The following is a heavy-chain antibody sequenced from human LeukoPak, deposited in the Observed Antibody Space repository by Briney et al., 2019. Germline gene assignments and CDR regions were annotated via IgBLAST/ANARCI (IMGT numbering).Heavy chain of an antibody. Sequence: GASEKVSCKASKGTFNNYAINWVRQAPGQGLEWMGGIIPIFATPKYGQKFQGRVTITADKSTSTAYMELNRLRSEDTAVYYCARDRAAVPGAFDYWGQGTLVTVSS. CDR3: ARDRAAVPGAFDY. D-gene: IGHD6-13*01. CDR1: KGTFNNYA. J-gene: IGHJ4*02. V-gene: IGHV1-69*06. CDR2: IIPIFATP.